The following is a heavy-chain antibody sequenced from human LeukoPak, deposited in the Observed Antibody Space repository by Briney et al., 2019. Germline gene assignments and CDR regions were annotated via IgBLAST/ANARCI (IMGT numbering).Heavy chain of an antibody. D-gene: IGHD6-19*01. CDR2: ISYDGSNK. CDR1: GFTFSSYA. CDR3: ARDRVSGPYGAIDY. V-gene: IGHV3-30*04. J-gene: IGHJ4*02. Sequence: GGSLRLSCAASGFTFSSYALHWVRQAPGKGLEWVAVISYDGSNKYYADSVKGRFTISRDNSKNTLYLQMNSLRAEDTAVYYCARDRVSGPYGAIDYWGQGILVTVSS.